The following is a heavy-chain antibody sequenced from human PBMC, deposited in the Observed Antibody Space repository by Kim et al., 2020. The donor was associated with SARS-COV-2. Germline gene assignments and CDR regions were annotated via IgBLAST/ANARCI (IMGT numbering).Heavy chain of an antibody. J-gene: IGHJ4*02. CDR3: TEDELPHNEF. V-gene: IGHV1-3*01. CDR1: GYDFTSYV. CDR2: IHPGIPLT. D-gene: IGHD1-26*01. Sequence: ASVKVSCKASGYDFTSYVLHWMRQAPGQRLEWMAWIHPGIPLTKFSQKFQDRVTLTSDTSTSTAYMQLSDLTSEDTAVYYCTEDELPHNEFWGQGTLVTVSS.